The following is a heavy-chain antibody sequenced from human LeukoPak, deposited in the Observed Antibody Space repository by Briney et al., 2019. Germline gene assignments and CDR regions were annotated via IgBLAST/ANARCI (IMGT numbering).Heavy chain of an antibody. Sequence: SETLSLTCAVYGGSFSGYYWSWIRQPPGKGLEWIGYIYYSGSTNYNPSLKSRVTISVDKSKNQFSLKLSSVTAADTAVYYCARGAVAAADYFDYWGQGTLVTVSS. CDR3: ARGAVAAADYFDY. J-gene: IGHJ4*02. CDR1: GGSFSGYY. V-gene: IGHV4-59*12. CDR2: IYYSGST. D-gene: IGHD6-13*01.